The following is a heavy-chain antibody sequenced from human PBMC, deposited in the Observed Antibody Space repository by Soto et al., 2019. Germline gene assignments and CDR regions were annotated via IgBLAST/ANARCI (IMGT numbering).Heavy chain of an antibody. CDR3: ARNHHLGCVGDCYSYFDV. Sequence: QVQLQQWGAGLLKPSETLSLTCEVHVAPFSGYYWSWLRQTPGRGLEWIGEINHSGLESTNPSLRSRITLSVDPSKQHFSLKVSSMTAADTAIYYCARNHHLGCVGDCYSYFDVWGRGTLVTVSS. CDR2: INHSGLE. D-gene: IGHD2-21*02. CDR1: VAPFSGYY. V-gene: IGHV4-34*02. J-gene: IGHJ2*01.